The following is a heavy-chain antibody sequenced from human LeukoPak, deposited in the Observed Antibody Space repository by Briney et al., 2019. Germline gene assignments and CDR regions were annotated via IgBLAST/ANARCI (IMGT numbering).Heavy chain of an antibody. V-gene: IGHV1-8*01. CDR2: MNPNSGNT. Sequence: ASVKVSCKASGYTFTSYDINWVRQATGQGLEWMGWMNPNSGNTGYAQKFQGRVTMTRNTSISTAYMELSSLRSEDTAVYYCARVFSSSSLYYYYYYMDVWGKGTTVTVSS. J-gene: IGHJ6*03. CDR1: GYTFTSYD. CDR3: ARVFSSSSLYYYYYYMDV. D-gene: IGHD6-6*01.